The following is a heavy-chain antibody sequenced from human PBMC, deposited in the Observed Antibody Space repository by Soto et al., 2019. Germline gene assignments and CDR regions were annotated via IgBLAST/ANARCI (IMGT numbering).Heavy chain of an antibody. V-gene: IGHV1-18*01. CDR1: GYSFTNYG. D-gene: IGHD3-16*01. Sequence: QVQLVQSGAEVKKPGASVKVSCKASGYSFTNYGISWVRQAPGQGLEWMGWISAYTGNTNYAQKLQGRVTMTTDTSTSTDYMEMRSLKSDDTAVYYCARESPTIGGDHWGQGTLVTVSS. CDR3: ARESPTIGGDH. CDR2: ISAYTGNT. J-gene: IGHJ4*02.